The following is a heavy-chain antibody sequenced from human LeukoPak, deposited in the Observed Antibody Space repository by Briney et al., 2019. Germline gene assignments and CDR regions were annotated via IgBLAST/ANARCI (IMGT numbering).Heavy chain of an antibody. CDR1: GGSFSGYY. CDR2: INHSGST. V-gene: IGHV4-34*01. Sequence: SETLSLTCAVYGGSFSGYYWSWIRQPPGKGLEWIGEINHSGSTNYSPSLKSRVTISVDTSKNQFSLKLSSVTAADTAVYYCARTVYRSGRTFDYWGQGTLVTVSS. CDR3: ARTVYRSGRTFDY. D-gene: IGHD3-10*01. J-gene: IGHJ4*02.